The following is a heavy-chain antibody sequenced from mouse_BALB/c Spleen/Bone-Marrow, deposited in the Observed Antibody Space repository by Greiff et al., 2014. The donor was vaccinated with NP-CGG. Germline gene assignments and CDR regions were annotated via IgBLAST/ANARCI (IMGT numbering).Heavy chain of an antibody. Sequence: VQLQQPGAELVKPGASVKLSCTASGFNIKDTYMHWVKQRPEQGLEWIGRIDPANGNTKYDPKFQGKATITADTSSNTAYLQLSSLTSEDTPVYYCAGYDYYQAWFAYWGQGTLVTVSA. CDR1: GFNIKDTY. V-gene: IGHV14-3*02. D-gene: IGHD2-4*01. CDR2: IDPANGNT. CDR3: AGYDYYQAWFAY. J-gene: IGHJ3*01.